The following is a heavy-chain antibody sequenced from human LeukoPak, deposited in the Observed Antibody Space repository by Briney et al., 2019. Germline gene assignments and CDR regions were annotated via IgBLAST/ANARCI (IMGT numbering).Heavy chain of an antibody. CDR1: GFTFTSSA. V-gene: IGHV1-58*01. CDR2: IVVGSGNT. J-gene: IGHJ3*02. CDR3: AAAPGGNDAFDI. Sequence: GASVKVSCKASGFTFTSSAVQWVRQARGQRPEWIGWIVVGSGNTNYAQKFQERVTITRDMSTSTAYMELSSLRSEDTAVYYCAAAPGGNDAFDIWGQGTMVTISS. D-gene: IGHD3-10*01.